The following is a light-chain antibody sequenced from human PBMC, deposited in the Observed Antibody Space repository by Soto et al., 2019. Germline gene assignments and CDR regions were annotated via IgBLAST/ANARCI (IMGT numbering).Light chain of an antibody. CDR1: QSVSSIS. V-gene: IGKV3-20*01. J-gene: IGKJ1*01. CDR2: DAS. Sequence: SVLMQSQGTLSLSPGERATLSCRASQSVSSISLAWYQQKRGQAPRLLIHDASSRATGIPDRFSGSGSGTDFTLTISRLEPEDFAVYYSQQYGGLPRPFGQGTNVDIK. CDR3: QQYGGLPRP.